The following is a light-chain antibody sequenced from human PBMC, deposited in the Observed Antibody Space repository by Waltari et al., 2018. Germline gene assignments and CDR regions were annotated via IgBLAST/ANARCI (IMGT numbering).Light chain of an antibody. CDR3: QQYYSSPAT. J-gene: IGKJ1*01. CDR1: QSISSY. Sequence: AIRITHTPSSLSASTGVRVPTTCRASQSISSYLAWYQQKPGKAPKVLIYAASTLQSGVPSRFSGSGSGTDFTLTISCLQSEDFAIYYCQQYYSSPATFGQGTKVEIK. V-gene: IGKV1-8*01. CDR2: AAS.